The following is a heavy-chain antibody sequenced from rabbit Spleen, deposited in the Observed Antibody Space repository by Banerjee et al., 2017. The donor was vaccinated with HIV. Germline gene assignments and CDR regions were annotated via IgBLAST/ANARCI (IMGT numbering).Heavy chain of an antibody. CDR3: ARDLTGVIGWKIGW. Sequence: QEQLVESGGGLVKPEGSLKLSCTASGFSFSNKAVMCWVRQAPGKGLEWIACINAVTGKAVYASWAKGRFTFSKTSSATVTLQVTSLTAADTATYFCARDLTGVIGWKIGWWDPGTLVTVS. J-gene: IGHJ4*01. V-gene: IGHV1S45*01. D-gene: IGHD1-1*01. CDR1: GFSFSNKAV. CDR2: INAVTGKA.